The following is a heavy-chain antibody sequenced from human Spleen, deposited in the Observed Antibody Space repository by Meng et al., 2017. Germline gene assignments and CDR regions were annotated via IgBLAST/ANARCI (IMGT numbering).Heavy chain of an antibody. Sequence: QVQLQAWGAGPLKPSEPLSLTCAVYGGSFSGYYWSWIRQPPGKGLEWIGEINHSGSTNYNPSLKSRVTISVDTSQNNLSLKLSSVTAADSAVYYCARGPTTMAHDFDYWGQGTLVTVSS. CDR1: GGSFSGYY. CDR2: INHSGST. CDR3: ARGPTTMAHDFDY. V-gene: IGHV4-34*01. D-gene: IGHD4-11*01. J-gene: IGHJ4*02.